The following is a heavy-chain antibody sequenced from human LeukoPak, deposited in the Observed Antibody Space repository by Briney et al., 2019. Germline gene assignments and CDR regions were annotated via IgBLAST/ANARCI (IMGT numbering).Heavy chain of an antibody. D-gene: IGHD5/OR15-5a*01. V-gene: IGHV4-4*09. CDR1: GGSIGSYY. J-gene: IGHJ4*02. CDR2: TYAGGKT. Sequence: PSETLSLTCTVPGGSIGSYYWTWIRQAPGKGLEWIGYTYAGGKTRSSPSLESRVSISVDTSKSQFSLKLTSVTAADTAAYYCARGVSGFWLSFDLWGQGALVSVSS. CDR3: ARGVSGFWLSFDL.